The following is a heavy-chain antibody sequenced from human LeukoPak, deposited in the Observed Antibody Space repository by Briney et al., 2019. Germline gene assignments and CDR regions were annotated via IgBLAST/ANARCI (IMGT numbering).Heavy chain of an antibody. V-gene: IGHV3-23*01. J-gene: IGHJ4*02. Sequence: GGSLRLSCAASGFTFSSYAVSWVRQAPGKGLEWVSAISGSGGSTYYADSVKGRFTISRDNSKNTLYLQMNSLRAEDTAVYYCAKSPAEYQLLFPFDYWGQGTLVTVSS. CDR2: ISGSGGST. CDR3: AKSPAEYQLLFPFDY. D-gene: IGHD2-2*01. CDR1: GFTFSSYA.